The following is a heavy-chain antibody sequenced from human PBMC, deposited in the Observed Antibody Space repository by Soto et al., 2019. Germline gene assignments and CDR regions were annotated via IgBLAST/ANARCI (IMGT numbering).Heavy chain of an antibody. V-gene: IGHV4-31*03. D-gene: IGHD5-12*01. CDR2: IYYSGST. Sequence: SETLSLTCTVSGGSISSGGYYWSWIRQHPGKGLEWIGYIYYSGSTYYNPSLKSRVTISVDTSKNQFSLKLSSVTAADTAVYYCARFRVATISPLFDYWGQGTLVTVSS. CDR3: ARFRVATISPLFDY. CDR1: GGSISSGGYY. J-gene: IGHJ4*02.